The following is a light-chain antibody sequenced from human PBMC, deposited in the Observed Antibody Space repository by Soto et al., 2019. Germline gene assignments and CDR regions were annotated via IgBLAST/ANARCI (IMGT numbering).Light chain of an antibody. CDR1: RSVVSNY. J-gene: IGKJ5*01. V-gene: IGKV3-20*01. Sequence: EVELTQSPGTLSLSPGERATLSCRASRSVVSNYLAWYQQKPGQAPRLLIYGASSRATGIPDRFSGSGSGTAFTLSIGSLELEDFAVYYCQQYGGSPTFGQGTRLEIK. CDR2: GAS. CDR3: QQYGGSPT.